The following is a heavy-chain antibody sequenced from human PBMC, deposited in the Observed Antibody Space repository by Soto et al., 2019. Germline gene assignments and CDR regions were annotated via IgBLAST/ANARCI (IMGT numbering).Heavy chain of an antibody. CDR2: IYHSGST. D-gene: IGHD6-13*01. J-gene: IGHJ1*01. Sequence: QVQLQESGPGLVKPSGTLSLTCAVSGGSISSSNWWSWVRQPPGKGLEWIGEIYHSGSTNYNPSPRGRVTTSVAKSKNQCSLKLSSVTAADTAVYYCARIAAAGTYFQHWGQGTLVTVSS. CDR3: ARIAAAGTYFQH. V-gene: IGHV4-4*02. CDR1: GGSISSSNW.